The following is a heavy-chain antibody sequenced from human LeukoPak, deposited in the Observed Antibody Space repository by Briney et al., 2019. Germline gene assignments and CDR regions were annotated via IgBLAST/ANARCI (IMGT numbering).Heavy chain of an antibody. V-gene: IGHV3-48*02. Sequence: GGSLRLFCAASGFTFSSYSMNWVRQAPGKGLEWVSYISSSSTIYYADSVKGRFTISRDNAKNSLYLQMNSLRDEDTAVYYCARGPRYCGGDCYLDYWGQGTLVTVSS. CDR1: GFTFSSYS. D-gene: IGHD2-21*02. CDR3: ARGPRYCGGDCYLDY. CDR2: ISSSSTI. J-gene: IGHJ4*02.